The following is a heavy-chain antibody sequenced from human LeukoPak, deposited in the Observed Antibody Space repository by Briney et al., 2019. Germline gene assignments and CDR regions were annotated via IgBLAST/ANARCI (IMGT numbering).Heavy chain of an antibody. Sequence: PGGSLTLSCAASGFTFSSYGMSWVRQTPGKGLEWVSGISGSGGSTYYADSVKGRFTISRDNSKNTLYLQTNSLRAEDSAVYYCAKELYHHGLFDWLFDYWGQGTLVTVSS. CDR3: AKELYHHGLFDWLFDY. D-gene: IGHD3-9*01. J-gene: IGHJ4*02. CDR1: GFTFSSYG. V-gene: IGHV3-23*01. CDR2: ISGSGGST.